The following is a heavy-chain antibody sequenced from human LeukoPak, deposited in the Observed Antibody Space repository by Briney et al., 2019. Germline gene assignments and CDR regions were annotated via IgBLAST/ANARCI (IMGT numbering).Heavy chain of an antibody. J-gene: IGHJ3*02. V-gene: IGHV3-30-3*01. CDR3: ARERQDTIIHSGAFDI. D-gene: IGHD3-10*01. Sequence: GRSLRLSCAASGFTFSNYFTHWVRQAPGKGLEWVADIANDGSHTFYVESVKGRFTISRDNSENTLYLQMNSPRVEDTAVYFCARERQDTIIHSGAFDIWGQGTMVTVSS. CDR1: GFTFSNYF. CDR2: IANDGSHT.